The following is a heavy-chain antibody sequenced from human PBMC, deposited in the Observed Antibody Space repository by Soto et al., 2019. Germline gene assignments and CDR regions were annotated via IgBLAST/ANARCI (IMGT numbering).Heavy chain of an antibody. CDR1: GFTFRSFA. V-gene: IGHV3-23*01. J-gene: IGHJ3*02. D-gene: IGHD1-1*01. CDR2: ITESGRNT. Sequence: GSLRLSCAGSGFTFRSFALSWVRQAPGKGLEWVSAITESGRNTYYADSVKGRFTISRDNSKNTLFLQMNSLRVEDTAVYYCAKDKPGTTAFDIWGRGTLVTVSS. CDR3: AKDKPGTTAFDI.